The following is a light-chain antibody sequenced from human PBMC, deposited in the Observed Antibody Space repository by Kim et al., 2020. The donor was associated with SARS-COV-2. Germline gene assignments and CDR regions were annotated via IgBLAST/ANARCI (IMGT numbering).Light chain of an antibody. Sequence: DIVMTQSPLSLPVTPGEPASISCRSSQSLLHSNGYNYLDWYLQKPGQSPQLLIYWGSNRASGVPDRFSGSGSGTDFTLKISRVEAEDVGVYHCMQALQTPFTFGPGTKVDIK. J-gene: IGKJ3*01. V-gene: IGKV2-28*01. CDR1: QSLLHSNGYNY. CDR2: WGS. CDR3: MQALQTPFT.